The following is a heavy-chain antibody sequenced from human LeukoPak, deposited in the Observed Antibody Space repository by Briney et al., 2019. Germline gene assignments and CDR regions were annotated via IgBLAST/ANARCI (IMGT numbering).Heavy chain of an antibody. CDR1: GYTFTSYY. CDR2: MNPNSGNT. CDR3: ARKGPANYYYYYMDV. V-gene: IGHV1-8*02. D-gene: IGHD2-2*01. J-gene: IGHJ6*03. Sequence: ASVKVSCKASGYTFTSYYLNWVRQATGQGLEWMGWMNPNSGNTGYAPKFQGRVTMTRNTSISTAYMELSSLRSEDTAVYYCARKGPANYYYYYMDVWGKGTSVTVSS.